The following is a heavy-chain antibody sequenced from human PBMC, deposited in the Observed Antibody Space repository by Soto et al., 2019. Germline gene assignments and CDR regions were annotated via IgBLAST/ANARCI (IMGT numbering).Heavy chain of an antibody. CDR3: AKQRKAMTAVVHMSFEY. V-gene: IGHV5-51*01. CDR2: IYPGDSDS. Sequence: PGECLKSSCQASGYNFNHYYIAWMRQIPGRGLEWVGLIYPGDSDSRYNPSFQGQVTMSVDRSTDTAYLQWSSLKASDSGIYYCAKQRKAMTAVVHMSFEYWGQVTLVPV. D-gene: IGHD3-22*01. J-gene: IGHJ4*02. CDR1: GYNFNHYY.